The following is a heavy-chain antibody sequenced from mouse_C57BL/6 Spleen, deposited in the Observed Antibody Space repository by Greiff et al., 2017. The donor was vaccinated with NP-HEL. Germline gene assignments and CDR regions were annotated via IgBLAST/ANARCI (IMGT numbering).Heavy chain of an antibody. Sequence: EVQRVESGGDLVKPGGSLKLSCAASGFTFSSYGMSWVRQTPDKRLEWVATISSGGSYTYYPDSVKGRFTISRDNAKNTLYLQMSSLKSEDTAMYYCARRDSNYWYFDVWGTGTTVTVSS. D-gene: IGHD2-5*01. CDR2: ISSGGSYT. CDR1: GFTFSSYG. V-gene: IGHV5-6*01. CDR3: ARRDSNYWYFDV. J-gene: IGHJ1*03.